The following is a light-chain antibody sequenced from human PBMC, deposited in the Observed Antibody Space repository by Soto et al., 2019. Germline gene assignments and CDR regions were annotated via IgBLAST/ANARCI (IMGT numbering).Light chain of an antibody. V-gene: IGKV3-15*01. CDR3: QHYNNSPLT. Sequence: EIVLTQSPAALSVSTGERVTLSCRASQGIGDTLAWYQQKPGQTPILLIYDSSTRAIGIPIRFSGSRSGTEFILTISSLQSEDFAVYYCQHYNNSPLTFGGGTKVDI. CDR2: DSS. J-gene: IGKJ4*01. CDR1: QGIGDT.